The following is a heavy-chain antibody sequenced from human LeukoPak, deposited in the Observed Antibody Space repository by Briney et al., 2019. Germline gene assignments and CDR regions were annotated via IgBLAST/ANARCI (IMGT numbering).Heavy chain of an antibody. D-gene: IGHD1-7*01. Sequence: GGSLRLSCAASGFTFSSYGMHWVRQAPGKGLEWVAVISYDESNKYYADSVKGRFTISRDNSKNTLYLQMNSLRAEDTAVYYCAKLRLELRASDYGMDVWGQGTTVTVSS. J-gene: IGHJ6*02. CDR1: GFTFSSYG. CDR3: AKLRLELRASDYGMDV. V-gene: IGHV3-30*18. CDR2: ISYDESNK.